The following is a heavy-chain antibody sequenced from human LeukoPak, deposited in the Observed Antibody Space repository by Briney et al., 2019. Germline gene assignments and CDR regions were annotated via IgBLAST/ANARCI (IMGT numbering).Heavy chain of an antibody. J-gene: IGHJ4*02. V-gene: IGHV3-53*01. Sequence: GGSLRLSCAASGFTVSSNYMSWVRQAPGKGLEWVSVIYSGGSTYYADSVKGRFTISRDNSKNTLYLQMNSLRAEDTAVYYCARDKLRHYDYVWGTSLAYWGQGTLVTVSS. CDR3: ARDKLRHYDYVWGTSLAY. CDR2: IYSGGST. CDR1: GFTVSSNY. D-gene: IGHD3-16*01.